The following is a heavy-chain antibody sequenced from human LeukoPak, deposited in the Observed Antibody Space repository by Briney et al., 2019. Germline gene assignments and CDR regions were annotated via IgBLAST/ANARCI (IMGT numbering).Heavy chain of an antibody. CDR3: ARGIAARLLGDWFDP. V-gene: IGHV7-4-1*02. Sequence: ASVKVSCKASGYTFTSYAMNWVRQAPGQGLEWMGWINTNTGNPTYAQGFTGRFVFSLDTSVSTAYLQTSSLKAEDTAVYYCARGIAARLLGDWFDPWGQGTLVTVSS. J-gene: IGHJ5*02. D-gene: IGHD6-6*01. CDR1: GYTFTSYA. CDR2: INTNTGNP.